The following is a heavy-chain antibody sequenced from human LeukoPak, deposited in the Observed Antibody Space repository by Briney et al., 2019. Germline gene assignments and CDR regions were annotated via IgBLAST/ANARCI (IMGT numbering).Heavy chain of an antibody. CDR1: GSTFSSYS. Sequence: GGSLRLSCAASGSTFSSYSMNWVRQAPGKGLEWVSSISSSSSYIYYADSVKGRFTISRDNSKNTLYLQMNSLRAEDTAVYYCAKDFLSPTRVIAVAGRLFDYWGQGTLVTVSS. D-gene: IGHD6-19*01. J-gene: IGHJ4*02. V-gene: IGHV3-21*04. CDR2: ISSSSSYI. CDR3: AKDFLSPTRVIAVAGRLFDY.